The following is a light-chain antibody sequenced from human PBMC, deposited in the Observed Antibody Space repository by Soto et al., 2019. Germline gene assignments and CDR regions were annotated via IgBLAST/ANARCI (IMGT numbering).Light chain of an antibody. CDR1: QSVSSSY. CDR3: QQRSNWPPLT. V-gene: IGKV3D-20*02. Sequence: EIVLTHSPGTLSLSPGERATLSFSASQSVSSSYLAWYQQKPGQAPRLLIYGASSRATGIPDRFSGSGSGTDFTLTISRLEPEDFAVYYCQQRSNWPPLTFGQGTRLEIK. J-gene: IGKJ5*01. CDR2: GAS.